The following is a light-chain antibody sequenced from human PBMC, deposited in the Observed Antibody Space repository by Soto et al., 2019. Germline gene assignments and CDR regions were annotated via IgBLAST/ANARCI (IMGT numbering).Light chain of an antibody. Sequence: EIVMTQSPATLSVSPGERATLSCRASQSVFSNLAWYQQKPGQAPKHLIYGASTRATGIPARFSGSGSGTEFTLTISRLQSEDFAVYYCQQYNEWPLTFGGGTKVEIK. V-gene: IGKV3D-15*01. CDR2: GAS. J-gene: IGKJ4*01. CDR3: QQYNEWPLT. CDR1: QSVFSN.